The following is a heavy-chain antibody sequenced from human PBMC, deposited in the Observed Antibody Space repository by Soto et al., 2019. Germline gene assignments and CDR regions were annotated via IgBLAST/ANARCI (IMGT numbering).Heavy chain of an antibody. CDR1: GFTFSSYA. D-gene: IGHD3-22*01. Sequence: EVQLLESGGGLVQPGGSLRLSCAASGFTFSSYAMSWVRQAPGKGLEWVSAISGSGGSTYYADSVKGRFTISRDNSKNTLYLQMNSLRAEDTAVYYCARAQRLLHWFDPWGQGTLVTVSS. CDR3: ARAQRLLHWFDP. CDR2: ISGSGGST. V-gene: IGHV3-23*01. J-gene: IGHJ5*02.